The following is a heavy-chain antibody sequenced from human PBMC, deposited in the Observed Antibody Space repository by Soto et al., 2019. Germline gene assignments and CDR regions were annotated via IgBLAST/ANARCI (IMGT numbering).Heavy chain of an antibody. CDR2: IIPIFGTA. CDR3: ARSRDGYNYGYYYYGMDV. D-gene: IGHD5-12*01. J-gene: IGHJ6*02. CDR1: GGTFSSYA. V-gene: IGHV1-69*13. Sequence: GASVKVSCKASGGTFSSYAISWVRQAPGQGLEWMGGIIPIFGTANYAQKFQGRVTITADESTSTAYMELGSLRSEDTAVYYCARSRDGYNYGYYYYGMDVWGQGTTVTVSS.